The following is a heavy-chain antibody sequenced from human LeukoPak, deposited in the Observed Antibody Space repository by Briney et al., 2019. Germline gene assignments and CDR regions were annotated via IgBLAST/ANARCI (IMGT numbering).Heavy chain of an antibody. CDR2: IYSGGST. Sequence: GGSLRLSCAASGFTVSSNYMSWVRQAPGKGLEWVSVIYSGGSTYYADSMKGRFTISRDNSKNTLYLQMNSLRAEDTAVYYCARVWLDPWGAFDIWGQGTMVTVSS. J-gene: IGHJ3*02. CDR1: GFTVSSNY. D-gene: IGHD6-19*01. CDR3: ARVWLDPWGAFDI. V-gene: IGHV3-53*01.